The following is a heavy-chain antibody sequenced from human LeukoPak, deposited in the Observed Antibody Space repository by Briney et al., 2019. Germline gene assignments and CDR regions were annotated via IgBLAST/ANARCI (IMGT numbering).Heavy chain of an antibody. V-gene: IGHV3-21*01. CDR1: GFTFSSYS. Sequence: GGSLRLSCAASGFTFSSYSMNWVRQAPGKGLEWASSISSSSSYIYYADSVKGRFTISRDNAKNSQYLQMNSLRAEDTAVYYCARDLREILERFPTPYYYYGMDVWGQGTTVTVSS. J-gene: IGHJ6*02. CDR3: ARDLREILERFPTPYYYYGMDV. D-gene: IGHD3-3*01. CDR2: ISSSSSYI.